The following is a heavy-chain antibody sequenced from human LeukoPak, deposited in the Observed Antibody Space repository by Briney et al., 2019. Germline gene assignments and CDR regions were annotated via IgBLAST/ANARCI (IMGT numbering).Heavy chain of an antibody. CDR3: ARGAGWYDY. Sequence: PSETLSLTCTLSGGSLSPKHWSWIRQPPGEGLEWIGYIHYTGTTNYNPSLKSRVTISLDTSKNQFSLKLNFVTAADTAVYYCARGAGWYDYWGQGTLVTVSS. V-gene: IGHV4-59*01. D-gene: IGHD6-19*01. J-gene: IGHJ4*02. CDR1: GGSLSPKH. CDR2: IHYTGTT.